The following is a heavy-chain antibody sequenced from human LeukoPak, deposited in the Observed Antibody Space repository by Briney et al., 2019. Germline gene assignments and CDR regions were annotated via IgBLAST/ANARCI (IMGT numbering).Heavy chain of an antibody. D-gene: IGHD6-19*01. CDR2: IYYSGST. CDR3: ARPRIAVAGTWAGYFDY. V-gene: IGHV4-39*01. J-gene: IGHJ4*02. CDR1: GGSISSSSYY. Sequence: SETLSLTCTVSGGSISSSSYYWGWTRQPPGKGLEWIGSIYYSGSTYYNPSLKSRVTISVDTSKNQFSLKLSSVTAADTAVYYCARPRIAVAGTWAGYFDYWGQGTLVTVSS.